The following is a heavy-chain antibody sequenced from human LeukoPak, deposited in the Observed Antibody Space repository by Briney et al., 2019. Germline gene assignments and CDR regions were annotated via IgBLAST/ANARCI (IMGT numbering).Heavy chain of an antibody. J-gene: IGHJ4*02. Sequence: GASVKVSCKASDYTFTSYGISWVRQAPGQGLEWMGWISAYNGNTNYAQKLQGRVTMTTDTSTSTAYMELRSLRSDDTAVYYCARDRTSAAADARGDYWGQGTLVTVSS. CDR3: ARDRTSAAADARGDY. CDR2: ISAYNGNT. CDR1: DYTFTSYG. V-gene: IGHV1-18*01. D-gene: IGHD6-13*01.